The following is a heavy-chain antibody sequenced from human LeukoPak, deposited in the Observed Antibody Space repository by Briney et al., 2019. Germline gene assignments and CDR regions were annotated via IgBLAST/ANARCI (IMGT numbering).Heavy chain of an antibody. CDR2: INHSGST. V-gene: IGHV4-34*01. D-gene: IGHD3-10*01. J-gene: IGHJ4*02. CDR1: GGSFSGYY. Sequence: SETLSLTCAVYGGSFSGYYWSWIRQPPGKGLEWIGEINHSGSTNYNPSLKSRVTISVDTSKNQFSLKLSSVTAADTAVYYGARGNRSPYYYGSGSYYYFDYWGQGTLVTVSS. CDR3: ARGNRSPYYYGSGSYYYFDY.